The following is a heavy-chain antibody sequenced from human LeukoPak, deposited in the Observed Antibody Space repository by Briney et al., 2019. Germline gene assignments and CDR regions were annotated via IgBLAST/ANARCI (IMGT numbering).Heavy chain of an antibody. CDR1: GYTFTSYG. CDR2: ISAYNGNT. V-gene: IGHV1-18*01. D-gene: IGHD3-22*01. J-gene: IGHJ4*02. CDR3: ARDWFYYDSSGYGGGFDY. Sequence: GASVKVSCKASGYTFTSYGISWVRQAPGQGLEWIGWISAYNGNTNYAQKLQGRVTMTTDTSTSTAYMELRSLRSDDTAVYYCARDWFYYDSSGYGGGFDYWGQGTLVTVSS.